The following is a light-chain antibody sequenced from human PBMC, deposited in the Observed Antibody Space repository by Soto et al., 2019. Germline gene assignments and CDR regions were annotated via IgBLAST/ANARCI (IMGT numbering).Light chain of an antibody. CDR1: QSISNS. J-gene: IGKJ5*01. CDR3: LQHNSYPIT. Sequence: DIKMKQSPSSLSAYVGDRVTITCRASQSISNSLNWYQQKPGKAPNLLIYGTSSLQSGVPSRFSGSGSGTEFTLTISSLQPEDFATYYCLQHNSYPITFGQVTRLEIK. V-gene: IGKV1-17*01. CDR2: GTS.